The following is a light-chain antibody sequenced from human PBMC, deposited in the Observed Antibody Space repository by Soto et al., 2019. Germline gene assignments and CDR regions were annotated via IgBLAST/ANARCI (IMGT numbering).Light chain of an antibody. Sequence: QAVVTQSPSASASLGASVKLTCTLSSGHSSYAIAWHQQRPEKDPRYLMKLNSDGSHSKGDGIPDRFSGSSSGAERYLTISSLQSEDEADYYCQTWVTGIQVFGGGTKLTVL. CDR3: QTWVTGIQV. V-gene: IGLV4-69*01. CDR1: SGHSSYA. J-gene: IGLJ2*01. CDR2: LNSDGSH.